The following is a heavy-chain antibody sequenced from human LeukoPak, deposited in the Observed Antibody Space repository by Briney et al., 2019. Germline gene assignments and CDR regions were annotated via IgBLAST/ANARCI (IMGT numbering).Heavy chain of an antibody. CDR1: GFTFSSYS. J-gene: IGHJ1*01. CDR3: AREALGYFQH. CDR2: IKQDGSEK. Sequence: PGGSLRLSCAASGFTFSSYSMNWVRQAPGKGLEWVANIKQDGSEKYYVDSVKGRFTISRDNAKNSLYLQMNSLRAEDTAVYYCAREALGYFQHWGQGTLVTVSS. V-gene: IGHV3-7*03.